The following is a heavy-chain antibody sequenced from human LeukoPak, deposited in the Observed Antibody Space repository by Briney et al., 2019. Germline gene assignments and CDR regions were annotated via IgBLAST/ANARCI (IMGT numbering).Heavy chain of an antibody. J-gene: IGHJ4*02. CDR3: ARMNSGTHSNDY. D-gene: IGHD1-1*01. Sequence: ASVKVSCKASGYTFTSYGISWVRQAPGQGLEWMGWIITYNGHTNYAQKFQGRVTMTTDTSTSTAYMELRSLRSDDTAVYYCARMNSGTHSNDYWGQGTLVTVSS. CDR2: IITYNGHT. CDR1: GYTFTSYG. V-gene: IGHV1-18*01.